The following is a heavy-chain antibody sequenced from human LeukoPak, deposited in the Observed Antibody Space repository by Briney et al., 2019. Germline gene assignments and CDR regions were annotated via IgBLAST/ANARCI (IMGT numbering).Heavy chain of an antibody. CDR1: GFTFSSSD. Sequence: GGSLRLSCAASGFTFSSSDMHWDRQAPGKGLEWVALISYDGTNKYYTDSVKGRFTISRDNSKNTLSLQMNSLRADDTAVYFCARVSLIVVVPGILDYWGQGILVTVSS. V-gene: IGHV3-30-3*01. J-gene: IGHJ4*02. CDR2: ISYDGTNK. CDR3: ARVSLIVVVPGILDY. D-gene: IGHD2-21*02.